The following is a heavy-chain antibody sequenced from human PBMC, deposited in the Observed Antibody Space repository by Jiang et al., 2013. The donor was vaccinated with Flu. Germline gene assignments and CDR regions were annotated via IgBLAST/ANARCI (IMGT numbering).Heavy chain of an antibody. CDR2: IYYSGST. CDR1: GGSISSSSYY. V-gene: IGHV4-39*01. Sequence: TVSGGSISSSSYYWGWIRQPPGKGLEWIGSIYYSGSTYYNPSLKSRVTISVDTSKNQFSLKLSSVTAADTAVYYCARRGVEYYYDSSGYRNPDYWGQGTLVTVSS. CDR3: ARRGVEYYYDSSGYRNPDY. J-gene: IGHJ4*02. D-gene: IGHD3-22*01.